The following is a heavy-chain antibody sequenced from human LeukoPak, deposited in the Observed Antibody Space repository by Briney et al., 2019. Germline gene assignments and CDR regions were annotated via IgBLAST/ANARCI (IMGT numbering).Heavy chain of an antibody. CDR3: ARVSGQWLVPRLDY. CDR1: GFTFSSYA. D-gene: IGHD6-19*01. J-gene: IGHJ4*02. Sequence: GGSLRLSCAASGFTFSSYAMNWVRQAPGKGLEWVANIKQDGSEKYYVDSVKGRFTISRDNAKNSLYLQMNSLRAEDTAVYYCARVSGQWLVPRLDYWGQGTLVTVSS. V-gene: IGHV3-7*01. CDR2: IKQDGSEK.